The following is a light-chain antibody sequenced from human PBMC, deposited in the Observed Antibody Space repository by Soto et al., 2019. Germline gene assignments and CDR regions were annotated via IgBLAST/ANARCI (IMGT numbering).Light chain of an antibody. V-gene: IGKV1-39*01. CDR3: LQTYRSPRI. Sequence: DIQMTQSPSSLSASVGDRVIITCRASQRIRTSLNWYQQKPGEAPKLLIFLASTLQSGVPPRFGGSESGTEYTLTITGLQGEDFATYYCLQTYRSPRIFGQGTKVEI. CDR2: LAS. J-gene: IGKJ1*01. CDR1: QRIRTS.